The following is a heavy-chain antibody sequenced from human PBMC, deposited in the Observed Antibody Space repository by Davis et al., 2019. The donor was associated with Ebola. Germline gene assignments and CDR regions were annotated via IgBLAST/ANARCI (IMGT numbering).Heavy chain of an antibody. D-gene: IGHD3-3*01. CDR1: GDSITSYH. J-gene: IGHJ5*02. CDR2: INYSGST. Sequence: MPSETLSLTCTVSGDSITSYHWSWIRQPPGKGLEWIGYINYSGSTNHNPSLKSRVTMSVDTSKNQFSLYLSSVTAADTAVYFCARVRYYGLNWFDPWGQGTLVTVSS. CDR3: ARVRYYGLNWFDP. V-gene: IGHV4-59*08.